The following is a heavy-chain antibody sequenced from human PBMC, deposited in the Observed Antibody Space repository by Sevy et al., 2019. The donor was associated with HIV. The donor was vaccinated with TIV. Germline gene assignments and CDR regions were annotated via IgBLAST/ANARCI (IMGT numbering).Heavy chain of an antibody. J-gene: IGHJ6*02. D-gene: IGHD3-16*01. CDR2: IYYSGTT. V-gene: IGHV4-59*01. CDR3: GGVGAPYEVLGVDV. CDR1: GGSISSDY. Sequence: SETLSLTCTVSGGSISSDYWSWIRQPPGKGLEWIGYIYYSGTTNYNPSLKSRVTISADTSKKQISLKVRSVTAADTAGQYWGGVGAPYEVLGVDVLGQGANGNVSS.